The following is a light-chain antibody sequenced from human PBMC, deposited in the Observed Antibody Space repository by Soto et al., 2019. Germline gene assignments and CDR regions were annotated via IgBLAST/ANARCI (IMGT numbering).Light chain of an antibody. CDR3: QQVDSYPLT. CDR1: QDINRY. Sequence: IRLTQSPSFLSASVGDRVIITCRASQDINRYVAWYQQKSGQAPKLLIYRASNLRPGVPSRFSGSGSGTDFTLTISNLQPEDLATYHCQQVDSYPLTFGGGT. J-gene: IGKJ4*01. CDR2: RAS. V-gene: IGKV1-9*01.